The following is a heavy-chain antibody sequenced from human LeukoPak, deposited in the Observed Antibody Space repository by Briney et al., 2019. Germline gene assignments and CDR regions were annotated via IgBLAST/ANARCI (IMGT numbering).Heavy chain of an antibody. Sequence: GGSLRLSCAASGFTFRSYWMSWVRHAPGKGLEWVANIKQKGSEKYYVDSVKGRFTISRDNAKNSLYLQMNSLRAEDTAVYYCARLIVGAIDYWGQGTLVTVSS. D-gene: IGHD1-26*01. CDR1: GFTFRSYW. CDR3: ARLIVGAIDY. CDR2: IKQKGSEK. J-gene: IGHJ4*02. V-gene: IGHV3-7*01.